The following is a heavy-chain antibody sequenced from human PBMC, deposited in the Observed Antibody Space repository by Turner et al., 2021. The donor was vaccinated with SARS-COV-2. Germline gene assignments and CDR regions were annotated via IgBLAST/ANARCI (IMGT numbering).Heavy chain of an antibody. CDR2: ICYSGST. J-gene: IGHJ6*02. Sequence: QLQLQESGPGLVKPSETLSLTCTVSGGSISSSSYYWGWIRQPPGKGLEWIGTICYSGSTYYNPSLKSRVTISVDTSKNQFSLKLSSVTAADTAVYYCASESVLRFLEWLSSGPYYGMDVWGQGTTVTVSS. CDR3: ASESVLRFLEWLSSGPYYGMDV. V-gene: IGHV4-39*01. CDR1: GGSISSSSYY. D-gene: IGHD3-3*01.